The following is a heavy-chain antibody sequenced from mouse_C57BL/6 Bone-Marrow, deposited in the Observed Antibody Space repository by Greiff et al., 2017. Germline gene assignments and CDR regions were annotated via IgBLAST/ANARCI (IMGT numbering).Heavy chain of an antibody. Sequence: EVQLVESGGGLVKPGGSLKLSCAASGFTFSSYAMSWVRQTPEKRLEWVATISDGGSYTYYPDTVKGRFTISRDNAKNNLYLQMSHLKSEDTAMYYCARDDYGIWYFDVWGTGTTVTVSA. CDR2: ISDGGSYT. V-gene: IGHV5-4*01. CDR3: ARDDYGIWYFDV. D-gene: IGHD2-4*01. J-gene: IGHJ1*03. CDR1: GFTFSSYA.